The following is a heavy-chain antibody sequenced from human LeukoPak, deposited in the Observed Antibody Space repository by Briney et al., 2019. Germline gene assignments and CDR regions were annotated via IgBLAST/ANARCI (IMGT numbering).Heavy chain of an antibody. V-gene: IGHV3-21*03. J-gene: IGHJ6*03. CDR3: TTVAIVPGVLDYYYYMDV. D-gene: IGHD2-8*01. Sequence: GGSLKLSCAASRFTFSSYSVNWVRQAPGKGLEWVSSISSSGSYIYYADSVKGRFTISRDNAKNSLYLQMNSLRAEDTAVYYCTTVAIVPGVLDYYYYMDVWGKGTTVTVSS. CDR2: ISSSGSYI. CDR1: RFTFSSYS.